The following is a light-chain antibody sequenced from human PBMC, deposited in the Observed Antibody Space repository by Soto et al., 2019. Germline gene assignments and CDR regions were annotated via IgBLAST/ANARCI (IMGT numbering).Light chain of an antibody. CDR2: SNN. Sequence: QSVLTQPPSASGTPGQRVTISCSGSSSNIGSNTVNWYQQLPGTAPKLLIYSNNHRPSGVPDRFSGSKSGTSASLAISGLQSEDEADYYCAAWDDSLNGVVFGGGTKLTFL. V-gene: IGLV1-44*01. CDR1: SSNIGSNT. CDR3: AAWDDSLNGVV. J-gene: IGLJ2*01.